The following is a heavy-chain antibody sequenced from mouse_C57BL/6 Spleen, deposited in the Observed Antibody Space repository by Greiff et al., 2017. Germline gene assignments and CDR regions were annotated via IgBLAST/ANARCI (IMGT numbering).Heavy chain of an antibody. CDR2: IHPSDSDT. CDR3: AIYFDGYPYFAY. J-gene: IGHJ3*01. D-gene: IGHD2-3*01. CDR1: GYTFTSYW. Sequence: QVQLKESGAELVKPGASVKVSCKASGYTFTSYWMHWVKQRPGQGLAWIGRIHPSDSDTNYNQKFKGKATLTVDKSSSTAYMQLSSLPSEDSAVYYCAIYFDGYPYFAYWGQGTLVTVSA. V-gene: IGHV1-74*01.